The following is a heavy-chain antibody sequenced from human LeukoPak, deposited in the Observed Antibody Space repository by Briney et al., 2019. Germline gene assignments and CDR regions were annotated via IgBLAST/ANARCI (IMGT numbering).Heavy chain of an antibody. CDR3: AGVFTISGYYVDY. CDR2: ISYDGSNK. Sequence: RGGSLRLSCAASGFTFSSYAMHWVRQAPGKGLEWVAVISYDGSNKYYADSVKGRFTISRDNSKNTLYLQMNSLRAEDTAVYCCAGVFTISGYYVDYWGQGTLVTVSS. CDR1: GFTFSSYA. D-gene: IGHD3-22*01. J-gene: IGHJ4*02. V-gene: IGHV3-30-3*01.